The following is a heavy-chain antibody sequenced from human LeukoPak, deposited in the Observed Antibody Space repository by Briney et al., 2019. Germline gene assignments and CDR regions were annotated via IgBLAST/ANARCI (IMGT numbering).Heavy chain of an antibody. CDR1: GYSFSSYW. D-gene: IGHD5-12*01. CDR2: IYPGDSDT. Sequence: GESLKISCKGLGYSFSSYWIGWVRQMPGKGLEWMGIIYPGDSDTRYSPSFQGQVTISADKSISTAFLQWSSLKASDTAMYFCARQQAGYDFYFDQWGQGTLVTVSS. J-gene: IGHJ4*02. V-gene: IGHV5-51*01. CDR3: ARQQAGYDFYFDQ.